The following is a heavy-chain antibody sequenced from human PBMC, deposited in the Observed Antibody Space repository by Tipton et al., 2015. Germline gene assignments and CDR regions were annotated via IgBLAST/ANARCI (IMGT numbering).Heavy chain of an antibody. CDR1: GFTFSNFN. CDR2: IGGSGTTA. CDR3: AREEYYDSSGIYPRFDY. V-gene: IGHV3-48*02. D-gene: IGHD3-22*01. Sequence: GSLRLSCAASGFTFSNFNMIWVRQAPGKGLEWVSYIGGSGTTAFYADSVKGRFTISRDNAKSSLYLQMNSLRDEDTAVYYCAREEYYDSSGIYPRFDYWGQGTLVTVSS. J-gene: IGHJ4*02.